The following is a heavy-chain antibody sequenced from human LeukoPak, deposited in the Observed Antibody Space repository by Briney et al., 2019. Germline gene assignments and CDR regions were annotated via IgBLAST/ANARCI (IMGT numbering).Heavy chain of an antibody. CDR2: VDPEDGET. Sequence: GATVKISCKASGYTFIDHHMHWVQQAPGKGLEWMGRVDPEDGETIYAKKFQSRVTITADTSKDPAYMELSSLRSEDTAVYYCATIQNHLSMVRGVIKDAFDIWGQGTMVTVSS. CDR3: ATIQNHLSMVRGVIKDAFDI. D-gene: IGHD3-10*01. J-gene: IGHJ3*02. CDR1: GYTFIDHH. V-gene: IGHV1-69-2*01.